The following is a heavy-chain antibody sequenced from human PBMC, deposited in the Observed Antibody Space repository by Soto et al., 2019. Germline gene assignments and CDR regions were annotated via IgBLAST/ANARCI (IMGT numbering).Heavy chain of an antibody. Sequence: ASVKVSCKASGYTFTGYYMHWVRQAPGQGLEWMGWINPNSGVTNYAQKFQGWVTMTRDTSISTAYMELSRLRSDDTAVYYCARDLGGSYYAPVDYWGQGTLVTVSS. CDR2: INPNSGVT. J-gene: IGHJ4*02. CDR1: GYTFTGYY. D-gene: IGHD1-26*01. V-gene: IGHV1-2*04. CDR3: ARDLGGSYYAPVDY.